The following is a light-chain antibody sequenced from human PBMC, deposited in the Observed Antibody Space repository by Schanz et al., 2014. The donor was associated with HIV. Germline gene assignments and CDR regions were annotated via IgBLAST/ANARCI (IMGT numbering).Light chain of an antibody. CDR3: SSIGGENNLL. Sequence: QSALTQPPSASGSPGQSVTISCTGTSSDVGGYNYVSWYQQHPGKAPKLIIYEVNKRPSGVPDRFSGSKSGNTASLTVTGLQAEDEADYYCSSIGGENNLLFGGGTKLTVL. V-gene: IGLV2-8*01. J-gene: IGLJ2*01. CDR2: EVN. CDR1: SSDVGGYNY.